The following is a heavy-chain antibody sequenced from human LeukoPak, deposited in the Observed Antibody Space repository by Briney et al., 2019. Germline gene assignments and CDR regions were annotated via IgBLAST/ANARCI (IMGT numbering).Heavy chain of an antibody. J-gene: IGHJ4*02. D-gene: IGHD2-21*01. CDR2: INRDGTEK. Sequence: GGSQRLSCATSGFNFCVSRMTWARQAPGKGLQCVANINRDGTEKHFLDSIEGRFTISRDNRKKSLYLQMNSLRPQDTAVYFCVRGDWYFESWGQGTLVTVSS. CDR3: VRGDWYFES. V-gene: IGHV3-7*04. CDR1: GFNFCVSR.